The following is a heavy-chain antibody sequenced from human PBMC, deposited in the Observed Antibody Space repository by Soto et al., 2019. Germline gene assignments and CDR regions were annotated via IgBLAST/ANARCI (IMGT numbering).Heavy chain of an antibody. CDR2: INHSGST. D-gene: IGHD1-26*01. V-gene: IGHV4-34*01. J-gene: IGHJ6*02. CDR3: ARGWEGYYYYGMDV. CDR1: GGSFSGYY. Sequence: PSETLSLTCAVYGGSFSGYYWSWIRQPPGKGLEWIGEINHSGSTNYNPSLKSRVTISVDTSKNQFSLKLSSVTAADTAVYYCARGWEGYYYYGMDVWGQGTTVTVSS.